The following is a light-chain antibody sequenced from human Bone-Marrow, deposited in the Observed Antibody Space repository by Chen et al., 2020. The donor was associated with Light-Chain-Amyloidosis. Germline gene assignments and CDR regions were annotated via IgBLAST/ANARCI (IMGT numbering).Light chain of an antibody. CDR2: DXS. CDR1: TIXSTM. V-gene: IGLV3-21*02. J-gene: IGLJ3*02. CDR3: QVWXRSSDRPV. Sequence: SYVLTQPXXVSXXXGQTXXIAXXGNTIXSTMSHWFQQTPDHAPLXDVYDXSXRPTGIREXXSGSNSGXTAXXTIXXXEAGDEADXXCQVWXRSSDRPVFGGGTKLTVL.